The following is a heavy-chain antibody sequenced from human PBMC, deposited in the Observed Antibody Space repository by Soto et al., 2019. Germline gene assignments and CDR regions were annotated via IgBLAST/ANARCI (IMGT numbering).Heavy chain of an antibody. CDR2: ISWKGSRI. J-gene: IGHJ6*03. Sequence: GGSLRLSCAASGFTFDDYAFNWVRRAPGKGLEWVSGISWKGSRIAYADSVEGRFIISTDNAKNSVYLQMNSLRTEDTAFYYCATGPGGYYNSGSQKTWYYYYMNVWGKGTTVTVSS. CDR3: ATGPGGYYNSGSQKTWYYYYMNV. V-gene: IGHV3-9*01. CDR1: GFTFDDYA. D-gene: IGHD3-10*01.